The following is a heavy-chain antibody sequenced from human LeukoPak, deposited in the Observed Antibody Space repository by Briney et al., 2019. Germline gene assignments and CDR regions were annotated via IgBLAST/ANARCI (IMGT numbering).Heavy chain of an antibody. Sequence: ASVKVSCKASGYTFTSYGINWVRQTPGQGLEWMGWINPNSGGTNYAQKFQGRVTMTRDTSISTAYIELSRLRSDDTAVYYCAREVRAATGTSLDYWDQGTLVTVSS. CDR3: AREVRAATGTSLDY. CDR1: GYTFTSYG. CDR2: INPNSGGT. V-gene: IGHV1-2*02. J-gene: IGHJ4*02. D-gene: IGHD6-13*01.